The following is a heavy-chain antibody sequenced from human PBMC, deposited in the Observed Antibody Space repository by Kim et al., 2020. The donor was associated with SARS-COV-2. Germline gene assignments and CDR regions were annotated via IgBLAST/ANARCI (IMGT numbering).Heavy chain of an antibody. CDR3: ARGSGYCSGGSCLGGMDV. CDR2: IYYSGST. Sequence: SETLSLTCTVSGGSISSYYWSWIRQPPGKGLEWIGYIYYSGSTNYNPSLKSRVTISVDTSKNQFSLKLSSVTAADTAVYYCARGSGYCSGGSCLGGMDVWGQGTTVTVSS. V-gene: IGHV4-59*01. D-gene: IGHD2-15*01. J-gene: IGHJ6*02. CDR1: GGSISSYY.